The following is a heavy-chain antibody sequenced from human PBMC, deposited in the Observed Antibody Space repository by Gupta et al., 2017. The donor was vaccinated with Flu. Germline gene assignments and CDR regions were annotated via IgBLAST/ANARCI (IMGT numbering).Heavy chain of an antibody. CDR3: ARDFQF. CDR1: GGSFSGYY. CDR2: ITHSGST. Sequence: QVQLQQWGAGLLKPSETLSLTCVVYGGSFSGYYWSWIRQAPGKGLEWIGEITHSGSTSYNPSRKSRVSISVDTSKHQFSLKLNSMTAADTAIYDCARDFQFWGQGTLVAVSS. J-gene: IGHJ1*01. V-gene: IGHV4-34*01.